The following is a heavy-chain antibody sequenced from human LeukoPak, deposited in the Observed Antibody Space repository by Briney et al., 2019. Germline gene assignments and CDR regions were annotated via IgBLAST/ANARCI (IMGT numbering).Heavy chain of an antibody. J-gene: IGHJ5*02. CDR2: INPNSGGT. Sequence: ASVKVSCKASGYTFTGYYMHWVRQAPGQGLEWMGWINPNSGGTNYAQKFQGRVTMTRGTSISTAYMELSRLRSDDTAVYYCARVWYYGSGSRWFDPWGQGTLVTVSS. CDR1: GYTFTGYY. V-gene: IGHV1-2*02. CDR3: ARVWYYGSGSRWFDP. D-gene: IGHD3-10*01.